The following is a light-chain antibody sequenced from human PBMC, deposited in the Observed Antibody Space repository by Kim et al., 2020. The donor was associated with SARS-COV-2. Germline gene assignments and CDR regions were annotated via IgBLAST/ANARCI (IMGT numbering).Light chain of an antibody. J-gene: IGLJ2*01. Sequence: PGKTARITCGGNNIGIKSVHWYQQKPGQAPVLVIYYDIDRPSGIPERFSGSNSGNTATLAISRVEAGDEADYYCQVWDSSSDHVVFGGGTQLTVL. V-gene: IGLV3-21*04. CDR2: YDI. CDR3: QVWDSSSDHVV. CDR1: NIGIKS.